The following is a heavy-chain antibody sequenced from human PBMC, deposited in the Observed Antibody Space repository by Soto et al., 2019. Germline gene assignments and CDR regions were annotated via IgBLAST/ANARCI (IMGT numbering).Heavy chain of an antibody. CDR1: GFTFSSYG. D-gene: IGHD2-2*01. J-gene: IGHJ4*02. V-gene: IGHV3-64*01. CDR2: ISSNGGST. Sequence: GGSLRLSCAASGFTFSSYGMHWVRQAPGKGLEYVSAISSNGGSTYYANSVKGRFTISRDNSKNTLYLQMGSLRAEDMAVYYCARSTQGHYFDYWGQGTLVTVSS. CDR3: ARSTQGHYFDY.